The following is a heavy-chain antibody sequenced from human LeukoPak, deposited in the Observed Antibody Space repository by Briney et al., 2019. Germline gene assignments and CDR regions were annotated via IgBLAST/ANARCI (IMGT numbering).Heavy chain of an antibody. CDR2: IYYSGST. D-gene: IGHD3-10*01. Sequence: SETLSLTCTVSGGSISSSSYYWGWIRQPPGKGLEWIGSIYYSGSTYYNPSLKSRVTISVDTSKNQFSLKLSSVTAADTAVYYCARERVWFGSPTVDYWGQGTLVTVSS. J-gene: IGHJ4*02. CDR1: GGSISSSSYY. CDR3: ARERVWFGSPTVDY. V-gene: IGHV4-39*07.